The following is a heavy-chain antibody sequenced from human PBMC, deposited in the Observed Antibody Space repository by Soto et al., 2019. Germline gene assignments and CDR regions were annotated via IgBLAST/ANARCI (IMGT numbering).Heavy chain of an antibody. Sequence: GGSLRLSCAASGFTFSSYAMHWVRQAPGKGLEWVAVISYDGSNKYYADSVKGRFTISRDNSKNTLYLQMNSLRAEDTAVYYCASDYGCDYWGQGTLVTGSA. CDR3: ASDYGCDY. CDR2: ISYDGSNK. D-gene: IGHD4-17*01. V-gene: IGHV3-30-3*01. CDR1: GFTFSSYA. J-gene: IGHJ4*02.